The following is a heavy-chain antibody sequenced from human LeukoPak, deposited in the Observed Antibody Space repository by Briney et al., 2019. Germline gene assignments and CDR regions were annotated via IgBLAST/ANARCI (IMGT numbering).Heavy chain of an antibody. CDR2: MSKDGRTI. J-gene: IGHJ4*02. CDR1: GFRFSSQE. V-gene: IGHV3-48*03. D-gene: IGHD5-12*01. CDR3: ARGSFTGFDLYFDS. Sequence: PGGSLRLSCAASGFRFSSQEMAWVRQAAGKGLEWVSYMSKDGRTIYYADSVKGRFTISRDNTRNSLFLHLNSLRADDTAFYYCARGSFTGFDLYFDSWGQGTLVTVFS.